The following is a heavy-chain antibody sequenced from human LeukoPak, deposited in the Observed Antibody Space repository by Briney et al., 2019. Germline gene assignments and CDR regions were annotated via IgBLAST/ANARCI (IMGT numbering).Heavy chain of an antibody. CDR1: GGSFSGYY. D-gene: IGHD2-2*02. Sequence: SETLSLTCAVYGGSFSGYYWSWIRQPPGKGLEWIGEINHRRSTNYNPSLNSRVTISVDTSKNQFSLKLSSVTAADTAVYYCARGLGYCSSTSCHTDYWGQGTLVTVSS. CDR2: INHRRST. CDR3: ARGLGYCSSTSCHTDY. J-gene: IGHJ4*02. V-gene: IGHV4-34*01.